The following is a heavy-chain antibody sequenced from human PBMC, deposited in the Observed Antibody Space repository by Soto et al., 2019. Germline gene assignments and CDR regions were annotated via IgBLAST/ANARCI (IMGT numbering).Heavy chain of an antibody. V-gene: IGHV1-69*02. CDR2: IFPLTDIP. J-gene: IGHJ4*02. Sequence: QVQLVQSGTEVKKPGSSVKVSCKASGGTFRNYPINWVRQAPGQGLEWMGSIFPLTDIPDYAQNFQARLTISADKSTSTAYMELSSLTSDDTAMYFCARGPLVALNYFESWWQGALVTVSS. CDR3: ARGPLVALNYFES. CDR1: GGTFRNYP.